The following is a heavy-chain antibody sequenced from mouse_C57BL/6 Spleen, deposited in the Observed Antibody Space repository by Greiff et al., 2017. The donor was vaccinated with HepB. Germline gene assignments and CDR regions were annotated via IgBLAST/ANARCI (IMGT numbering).Heavy chain of an antibody. V-gene: IGHV1-5*01. CDR1: GYTFTSYW. D-gene: IGHD1-1*01. Sequence: EVHLVESGTVLARPGASVKMSCKTSGYTFTSYWMHWVKQRPGQGLEWIGAIYPGNSDTSYNQKFKGKAKLTAVTSASTAYMELSSLTNEDSAVYYCTRPHYYGSPWFAYWGQGTLVTVSA. CDR3: TRPHYYGSPWFAY. CDR2: IYPGNSDT. J-gene: IGHJ3*01.